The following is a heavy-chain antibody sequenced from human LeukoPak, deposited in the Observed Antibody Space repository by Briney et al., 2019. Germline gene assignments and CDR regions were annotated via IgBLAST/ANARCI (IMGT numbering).Heavy chain of an antibody. J-gene: IGHJ6*02. CDR1: GFTSSSYD. CDR3: ARGYNRNNGDLFGLDV. D-gene: IGHD1-20*01. V-gene: IGHV3-13*01. Sequence: GGSLRLSCAASGFTSSSYDLHWVRQPTGRGLEWVSGIGTADDTYYADSVRGRFTISRENAKNSLNLHMTSLRAGDTAVYYCARGYNRNNGDLFGLDVWGLGTTVTVSS. CDR2: IGTADDT.